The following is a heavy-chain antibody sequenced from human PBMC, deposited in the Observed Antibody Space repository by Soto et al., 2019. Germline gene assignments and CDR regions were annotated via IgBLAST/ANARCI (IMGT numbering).Heavy chain of an antibody. CDR3: ASNTGSYYEYYYYGMDV. J-gene: IGHJ6*02. CDR1: GGTFSSYA. CDR2: IIPIFGTA. V-gene: IGHV1-69*06. D-gene: IGHD1-26*01. Sequence: RASVKVSCKASGGTFSSYAISWVRQAPGQGLEWMGGIIPIFGTANYAQKFQGRVTITADKSTSTAYMELSSLRSGDTAVYYCASNTGSYYEYYYYGMDVWGQGTTVTVSS.